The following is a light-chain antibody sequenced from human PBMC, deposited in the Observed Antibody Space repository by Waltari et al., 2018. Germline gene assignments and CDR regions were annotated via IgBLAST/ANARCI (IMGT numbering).Light chain of an antibody. Sequence: DIQMTQSPSSLSASVGDRVTITCRASQDISNSLAWYQQKPGKVTNLLISAASTLQSGVPSRFSGSGSGTDFTLTIGSLQPEDVATYYCQKYNSVPYTFGQGTKLEIK. V-gene: IGKV1-27*01. CDR1: QDISNS. CDR3: QKYNSVPYT. J-gene: IGKJ2*01. CDR2: AAS.